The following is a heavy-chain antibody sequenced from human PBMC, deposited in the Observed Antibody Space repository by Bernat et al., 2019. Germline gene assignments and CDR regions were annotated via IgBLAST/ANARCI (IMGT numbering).Heavy chain of an antibody. D-gene: IGHD1-26*01. CDR3: AGQSPGSHDAFDV. J-gene: IGHJ3*01. Sequence: QVQLQESGPGLVKPSETLSLTCTVSGGSVSSGSYYWSWLRQPPGKGLEWIGFIYYSGSTNYNPSLKSRVTISVDTSKSQCSLKLSPVAAADTAVYYCAGQSPGSHDAFDVWGQGTMVTVSS. CDR1: GGSVSSGSYY. V-gene: IGHV4-61*01. CDR2: IYYSGST.